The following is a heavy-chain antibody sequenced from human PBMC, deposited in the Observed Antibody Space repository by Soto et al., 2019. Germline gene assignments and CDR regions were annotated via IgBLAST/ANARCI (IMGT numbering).Heavy chain of an antibody. V-gene: IGHV3-15*01. CDR2: IKSKTDGGTT. D-gene: IGHD3-9*01. J-gene: IGHJ4*02. Sequence: GGSLRLSCAASGFTFSNAWMSWVRQAPGKGLEWVGRIKSKTDGGTTDYAAPVKGRFTISRDDSKNTLYLQMNSLKTEDTAVYYCTTTYYDILTGYYFDYWGQGTLVTVSS. CDR1: GFTFSNAW. CDR3: TTTYYDILTGYYFDY.